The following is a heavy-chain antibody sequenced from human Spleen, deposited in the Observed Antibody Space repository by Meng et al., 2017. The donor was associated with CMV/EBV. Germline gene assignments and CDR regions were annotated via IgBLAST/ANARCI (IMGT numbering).Heavy chain of an antibody. CDR1: GGSVSTTNYY. CDR2: IYYSGST. CDR3: ATLSDRDAFDI. Sequence: SETLSLTCTVSGGSVSTTNYYWSWIRQPPGKGLEWIGYIYYSGSTNYNPSLKSRVTISVDTSKNQFSLKLSSVTAADTAVYYCATLSDRDAFDIWGQGTMVTVSS. D-gene: IGHD5/OR15-5a*01. J-gene: IGHJ3*02. V-gene: IGHV4-61*01.